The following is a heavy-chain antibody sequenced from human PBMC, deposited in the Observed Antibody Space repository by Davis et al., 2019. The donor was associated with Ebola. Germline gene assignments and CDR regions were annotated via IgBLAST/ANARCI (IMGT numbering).Heavy chain of an antibody. CDR3: TTDLIWNGHHDY. Sequence: GSLRLSCAASGFTFVNTWMNWVRQAPGKGPEWVGRIKIEAEGGTSDHAAYVKGRFTISRDESKNRLYLQMNSLRTEDTAVYYCTTDLIWNGHHDYWGQGTLVTVSA. CDR2: IKIEAEGGTS. D-gene: IGHD3-3*01. CDR1: GFTFVNTW. V-gene: IGHV3-15*07. J-gene: IGHJ4*02.